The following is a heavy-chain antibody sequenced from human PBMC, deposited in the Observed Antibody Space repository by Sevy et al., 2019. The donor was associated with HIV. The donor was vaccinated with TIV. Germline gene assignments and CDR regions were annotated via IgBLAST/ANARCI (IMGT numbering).Heavy chain of an antibody. D-gene: IGHD4-17*01. CDR1: GFTFSSYS. CDR3: AKVYGDYLRSFLSDYYYYGMDA. V-gene: IGHV3-48*02. CDR2: ISSSSSTI. Sequence: GVSLRLSCAASGFTFSSYSMNWVRQAPGKGLEWVSYISSSSSTIYYADSVKGRFTISRDNAKNSLYLQMNSLRDEDTAVYYCAKVYGDYLRSFLSDYYYYGMDAWGQGTTVTVSS. J-gene: IGHJ6*02.